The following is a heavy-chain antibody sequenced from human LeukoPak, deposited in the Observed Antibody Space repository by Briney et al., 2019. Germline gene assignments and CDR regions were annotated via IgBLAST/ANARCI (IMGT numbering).Heavy chain of an antibody. CDR1: GFTFDDYG. CDR2: INWNDGST. D-gene: IGHD3-22*01. J-gene: IGHJ4*02. Sequence: GGSLRLSCAASGFTFDDYGMSWVRQAPGKGLEWVSGINWNDGSTGYADSVKGRFPISRDNAKNSLYLQMNSLRAEDTAVYYCARSSRPVGAGQTYYYDSSGYSGDLYDYWGQGTLVTVSS. V-gene: IGHV3-20*04. CDR3: ARSSRPVGAGQTYYYDSSGYSGDLYDY.